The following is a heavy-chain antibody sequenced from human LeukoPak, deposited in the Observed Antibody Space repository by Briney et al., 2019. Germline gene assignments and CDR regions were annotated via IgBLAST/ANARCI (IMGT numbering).Heavy chain of an antibody. Sequence: ASVKVSCKASGYTFTSYYIHWVRQAPGQRLEWMGIINPSGGSTSYAQKLQGGVTMTRDASTSTLYMELSSLRSEDTAVYYCARGGSSVSYYYMDVWGKGTTVTVSS. CDR2: INPSGGST. D-gene: IGHD3-10*01. J-gene: IGHJ6*03. CDR3: ARGGSSVSYYYMDV. CDR1: GYTFTSYY. V-gene: IGHV1-46*04.